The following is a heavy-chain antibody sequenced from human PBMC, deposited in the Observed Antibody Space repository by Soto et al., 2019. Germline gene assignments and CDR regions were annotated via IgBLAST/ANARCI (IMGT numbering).Heavy chain of an antibody. CDR2: IYYSGST. V-gene: IGHV4-39*01. CDR1: GGSISSSSYY. J-gene: IGHJ4*02. D-gene: IGHD2-15*01. Sequence: QLQLQESGPGLVKPSETLSLTCTVSGGSISSSSYYWGWIRQPPGKGLEWIGSIYYSGSTYYNPSLMSRVTISVDTPKNQFSLKLSSVPAADTAVYYCARHTPAISISDHWGQGTLVTVSS. CDR3: ARHTPAISISDH.